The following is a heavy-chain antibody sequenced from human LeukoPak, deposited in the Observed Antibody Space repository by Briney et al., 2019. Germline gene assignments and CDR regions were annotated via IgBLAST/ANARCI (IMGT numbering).Heavy chain of an antibody. CDR1: GFTFDDYA. CDR3: AKDIQGWFGELLDY. J-gene: IGHJ4*02. Sequence: GGSLRLSCAASGFTFDDYAMHWVRQAPGKGLEWVSGISWNSGSIGYADSVKGRFTISRDNAKNSLYLQMNSLRAEDTALYYCAKDIQGWFGELLDYWGQGTLVTVSS. CDR2: ISWNSGSI. D-gene: IGHD3-10*01. V-gene: IGHV3-9*01.